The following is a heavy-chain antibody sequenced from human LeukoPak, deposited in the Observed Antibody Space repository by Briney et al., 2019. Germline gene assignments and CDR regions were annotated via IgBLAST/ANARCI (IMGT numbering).Heavy chain of an antibody. J-gene: IGHJ4*02. Sequence: TGNSLRLSCAASGFTFSSYGMHWVRQAPGKGLEWVAVMWYDGSNKYYADSVKGRFTISRDNSKNTLYLQMHSLRAEDTAVYYCARDEVTTPRDWGQGTLVTVSS. CDR1: GFTFSSYG. V-gene: IGHV3-33*08. CDR2: MWYDGSNK. CDR3: ARDEVTTPRD. D-gene: IGHD4-17*01.